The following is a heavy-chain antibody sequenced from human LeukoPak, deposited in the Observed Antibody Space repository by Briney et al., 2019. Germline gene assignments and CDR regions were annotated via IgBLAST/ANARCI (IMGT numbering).Heavy chain of an antibody. V-gene: IGHV3-9*03. Sequence: GGSLRLSCAASGFTFDDYAMHWVRQAPGKGLEWVSGITWNSYSMGYADSVKGRFTITRDNAKNSLFLQMNSLRADDVALYYCAKSVGATTGGLDYWGQGTLVTVSS. CDR1: GFTFDDYA. CDR3: AKSVGATTGGLDY. J-gene: IGHJ4*02. CDR2: ITWNSYSM. D-gene: IGHD1-26*01.